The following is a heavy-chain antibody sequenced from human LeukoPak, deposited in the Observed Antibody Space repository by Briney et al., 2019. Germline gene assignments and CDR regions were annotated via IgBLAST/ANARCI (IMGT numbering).Heavy chain of an antibody. J-gene: IGHJ4*02. Sequence: PSETLSLTCTVSGGSISSYYWSWIRQPPGKGLEWIGYILYSGTTNSNPSLKSRVTISVNTAKNQISLELSSVTAAGTAVYYCARMEGYIGYATLWGEGTRVTVFS. V-gene: IGHV4-59*08. CDR1: GGSISSYY. D-gene: IGHD5-12*01. CDR2: ILYSGTT. CDR3: ARMEGYIGYATL.